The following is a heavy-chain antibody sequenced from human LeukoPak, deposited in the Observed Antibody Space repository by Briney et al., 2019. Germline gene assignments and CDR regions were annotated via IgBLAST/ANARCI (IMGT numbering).Heavy chain of an antibody. V-gene: IGHV1-24*01. D-gene: IGHD5-18*01. Sequence: GASVKVSCKVSGYTLTELSMHWVRQAPGKGLEWMGGFDPEDGETVYAQKFQGRVTMTEDTSTDTVYMDLSSLRSEDTAVYYCATDSVDTPMGFFDYWGQGTPVTVSS. CDR3: ATDSVDTPMGFFDY. CDR1: GYTLTELS. J-gene: IGHJ4*02. CDR2: FDPEDGET.